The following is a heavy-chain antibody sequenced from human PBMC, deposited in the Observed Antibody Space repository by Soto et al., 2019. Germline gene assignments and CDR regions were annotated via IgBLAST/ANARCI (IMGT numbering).Heavy chain of an antibody. V-gene: IGHV5-10-1*01. J-gene: IGHJ4*02. CDR3: ARLQYDILTGAHDH. CDR1: GYDFTNYW. CDR2: IDPSDSYT. D-gene: IGHD3-9*01. Sequence: GESLKISCKVSGYDFTNYWISWVRQMPGKGLEWMGRIDPSDSYTTYNPSFQGHVTMSADKSISTAYLQWSGLKASDTAIYYCARLQYDILTGAHDHWGQGTPVTVSS.